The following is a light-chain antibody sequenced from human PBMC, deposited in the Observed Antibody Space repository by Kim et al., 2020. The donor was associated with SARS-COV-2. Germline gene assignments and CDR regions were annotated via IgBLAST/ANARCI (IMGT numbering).Light chain of an antibody. V-gene: IGKV1-5*01. CDR1: QSISSW. Sequence: DIQMTQSPSTLSASVGDRVTITCRASQSISSWLTWYQQKPGKAPQLLIYDASSLESGVPSRFSGSGSGTEFTLTISSLQPDDFATYYCQQYNSYAPYTFGQGTELEI. J-gene: IGKJ2*01. CDR3: QQYNSYAPYT. CDR2: DAS.